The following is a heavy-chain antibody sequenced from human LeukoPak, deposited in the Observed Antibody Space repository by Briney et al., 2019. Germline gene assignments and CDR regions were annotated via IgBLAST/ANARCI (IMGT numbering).Heavy chain of an antibody. CDR1: GGTFSSYA. J-gene: IGHJ4*02. CDR3: ARDRGEWYDSSGYYGD. V-gene: IGHV1-69*04. CDR2: IIPIFGIA. D-gene: IGHD3-22*01. Sequence: SVKVSCKASGGTFSSYAISWVRQAPGQGPEWMGRIIPIFGIANYAQKFQGRVTITADKSTSTAYMERSSLRSEDTAVYYCARDRGEWYDSSGYYGDWGQGTLVTVSS.